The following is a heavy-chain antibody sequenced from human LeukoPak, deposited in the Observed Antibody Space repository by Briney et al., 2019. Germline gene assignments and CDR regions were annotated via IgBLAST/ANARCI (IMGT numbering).Heavy chain of an antibody. Sequence: GASVKVSRKASEYTFTSYYIHWVRQAPGQGLEWMGIINPSGGYTNYAQRFQGRVTMTRDTSTSTVYMELSSLRSEDTAVYYCARSKVLSGRFDYWGQGTLVTVSS. V-gene: IGHV1-46*01. D-gene: IGHD3/OR15-3a*01. CDR1: EYTFTSYY. CDR3: ARSKVLSGRFDY. J-gene: IGHJ4*02. CDR2: INPSGGYT.